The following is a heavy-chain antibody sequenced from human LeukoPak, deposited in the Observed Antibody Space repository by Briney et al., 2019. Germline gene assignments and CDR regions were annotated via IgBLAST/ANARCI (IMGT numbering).Heavy chain of an antibody. CDR3: ASSSRDIVNDY. J-gene: IGHJ4*02. CDR1: GGSFSGYY. V-gene: IGHV4-34*01. D-gene: IGHD2-15*01. CDR2: INHSGST. Sequence: SETLSLTCAVYGGSFSGYYWGWIRQPPGQGLEWIGEINHSGSTNYNPSLKSRVTISVDTTKNQFSLKLSSVTAADTAVYYCASSSRDIVNDYWGQGTLVTVSS.